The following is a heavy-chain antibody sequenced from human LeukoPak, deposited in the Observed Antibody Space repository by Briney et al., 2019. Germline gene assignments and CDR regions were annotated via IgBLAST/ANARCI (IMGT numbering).Heavy chain of an antibody. J-gene: IGHJ4*02. CDR2: LSGSGGST. D-gene: IGHD2-15*01. CDR1: GFTFSSYA. V-gene: IGHV3-23*01. CDR3: AKAPKAGYCIGGNCYLFDY. Sequence: GGSLRLSCAASGFTFSSYAMSWVRHAPGKGLEWVSALSGSGGSTYYAGSVRCRFTISRDNSKNTLYLQMNSLRAEDTAVYYCAKAPKAGYCIGGNCYLFDYWGQGTLVTVSS.